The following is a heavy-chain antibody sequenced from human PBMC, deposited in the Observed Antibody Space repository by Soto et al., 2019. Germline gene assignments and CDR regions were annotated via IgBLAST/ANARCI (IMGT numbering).Heavy chain of an antibody. V-gene: IGHV1-18*01. CDR2: INTYNGYT. CDR3: ARGATTYPYFDC. J-gene: IGHJ4*02. Sequence: QVHLVQSGAEVKKPGASVKVSCKTSGYTFSTYGIGWVRQAPGQGLEWMGWINTYNGYTNYAQNLQGRVTLTTDTSTTTAYMELRSLRSDDTAVYYCARGATTYPYFDCWGQGTLVTVSS. CDR1: GYTFSTYG.